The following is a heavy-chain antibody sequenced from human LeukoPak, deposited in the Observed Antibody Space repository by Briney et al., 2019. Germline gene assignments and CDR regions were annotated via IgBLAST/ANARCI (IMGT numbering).Heavy chain of an antibody. D-gene: IGHD6-13*01. J-gene: IGHJ4*02. CDR3: ARDRSSWYGGSY. CDR1: GGTFSSYA. V-gene: IGHV1-69*01. Sequence: VASVTVSCKASGGTFSSYAISWVRQAPGQGLEWMGGIIPIFGTANYAQKFQGRVTITADESTSTAYMELSSLRSEDTAVYYCARDRSSWYGGSYWGQGTLVTVSS. CDR2: IIPIFGTA.